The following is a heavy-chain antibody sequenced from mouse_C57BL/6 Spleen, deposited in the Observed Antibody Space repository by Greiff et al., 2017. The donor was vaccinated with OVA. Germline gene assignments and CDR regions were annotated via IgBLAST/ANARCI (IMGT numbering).Heavy chain of an antibody. CDR2: IEPEDGDT. CDR3: ATGNYARVDY. Sequence: EVQLQQSGAELVRPGASVKLSCTASGFNFKDYYMHWVKQRPEQGLEWIGRIEPEDGDTDYAPKFQGKATMTADTSSNTAYLQLSSLTSEDTAVYYCATGNYARVDYWGQGTSVTVSS. D-gene: IGHD2-1*01. CDR1: GFNFKDYY. V-gene: IGHV14-1*01. J-gene: IGHJ4*01.